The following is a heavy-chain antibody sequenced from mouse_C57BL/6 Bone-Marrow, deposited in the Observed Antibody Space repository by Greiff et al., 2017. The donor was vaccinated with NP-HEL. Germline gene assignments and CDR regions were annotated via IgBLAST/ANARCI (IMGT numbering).Heavy chain of an antibody. CDR3: ATRKFITTVGRAMDY. J-gene: IGHJ4*01. D-gene: IGHD1-1*01. CDR2: INPYNGGT. V-gene: IGHV1-19*01. Sequence: EVKLQESGPVLVKPGASVKMSCKASGYTFTDYYMNWVKQSHGKSLEWIGVINPYNGGTSYNQKFKGKATLTVDKSSSTAYMELNSLTSEDSAVYYCATRKFITTVGRAMDYWGQGTSVTVSS. CDR1: GYTFTDYY.